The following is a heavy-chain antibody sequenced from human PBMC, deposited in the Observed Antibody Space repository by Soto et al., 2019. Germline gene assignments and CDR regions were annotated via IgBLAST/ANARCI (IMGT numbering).Heavy chain of an antibody. CDR2: ISYSGSDT. Sequence: PGGSLRLSCVGSGFTFGKNAMSWVRQAAGKGLQWVSAISYSGSDTFYADSVKGRFTISRDNSRNTLFLDMAGLRADDTAVYFCVRGVPTSIHRYGYRGQGTLVTVSS. CDR1: GFTFGKNA. CDR3: VRGVPTSIHRYGY. D-gene: IGHD3-16*02. V-gene: IGHV3-23*01. J-gene: IGHJ4*02.